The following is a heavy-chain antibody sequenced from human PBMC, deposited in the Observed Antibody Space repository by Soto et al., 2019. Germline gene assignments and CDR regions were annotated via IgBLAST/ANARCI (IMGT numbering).Heavy chain of an antibody. CDR2: IYYSGST. J-gene: IGHJ6*02. CDR1: GGSISTYY. D-gene: IGHD6-19*01. CDR3: ASDRSSGWDQGYGMDV. V-gene: IGHV4-59*01. Sequence: PSETLSLTCTVSGGSISTYYWSWIRQTPGKGLEWIGYIYYSGSTSYNPSLKSRVTISVDTSKNQFSLKLRSVTAADTAVYYCASDRSSGWDQGYGMDVWGQGTTVTVS.